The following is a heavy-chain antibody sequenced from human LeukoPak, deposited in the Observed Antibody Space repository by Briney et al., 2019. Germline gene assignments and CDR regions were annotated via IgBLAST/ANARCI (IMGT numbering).Heavy chain of an antibody. J-gene: IGHJ6*03. CDR2: ISGSGGST. Sequence: GGSLRLSCAASGFTFGCYAMSWVRQAPGKGLEWVSAISGSGGSTYYADSVKGRFTISRDNSKNTLYLQMNSLRAEDTAVYYCAKDPRYYYDSSAYPGRYYYYYMDVWGKGTTVTVSS. CDR3: AKDPRYYYDSSAYPGRYYYYYMDV. V-gene: IGHV3-23*01. CDR1: GFTFGCYA. D-gene: IGHD3-22*01.